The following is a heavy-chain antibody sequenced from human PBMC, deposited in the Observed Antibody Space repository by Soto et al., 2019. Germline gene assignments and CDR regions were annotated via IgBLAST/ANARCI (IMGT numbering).Heavy chain of an antibody. V-gene: IGHV4-61*08. CDR3: ARDRPDNSNSYDAFDI. J-gene: IGHJ3*02. Sequence: PSETLSLTCSVSGGSVSSGGHYWSWIRQPPGKGLEWIAYISDTGTTNYNPSLKSRVTISLDMSKNRASLRLDSVTAADTAVYYCARDRPDNSNSYDAFDIWGQGTMVTVSS. CDR1: GGSVSSGGHY. D-gene: IGHD1-20*01. CDR2: ISDTGTT.